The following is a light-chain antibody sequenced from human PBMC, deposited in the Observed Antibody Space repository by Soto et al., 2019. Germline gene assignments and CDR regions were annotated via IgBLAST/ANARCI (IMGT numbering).Light chain of an antibody. J-gene: IGKJ1*01. V-gene: IGKV3-15*01. CDR3: QQSCSGPPT. CDR1: QSVSSN. CDR2: GAS. Sequence: EIVMAPTPATLSVSRGGRAPLSCRASQSVSSNLAWYQQKPGQAPSLLIYGASTRATGTPARFSGSESGTDFTLTMRSLQSEDFAIYYCQQSCSGPPTFGEGDKVDIK.